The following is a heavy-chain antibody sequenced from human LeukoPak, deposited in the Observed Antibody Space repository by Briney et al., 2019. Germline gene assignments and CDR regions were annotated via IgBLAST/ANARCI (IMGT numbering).Heavy chain of an antibody. J-gene: IGHJ4*02. CDR3: ARDFSYYNASDY. Sequence: PGGSLRLSCAASGFTFSSYAKNWVRQAPVKVLEWVSAISGSGGSTYYADSVKGRFTISRDNSKNTLYLQMNSLRAEDTAVYYCARDFSYYNASDYWGQGTLVTVSS. CDR2: ISGSGGST. D-gene: IGHD3-10*01. V-gene: IGHV3-23*01. CDR1: GFTFSSYA.